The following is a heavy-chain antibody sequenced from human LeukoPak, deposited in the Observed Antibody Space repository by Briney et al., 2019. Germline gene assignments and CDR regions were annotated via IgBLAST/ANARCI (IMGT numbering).Heavy chain of an antibody. D-gene: IGHD3-16*01. CDR2: ISPGGGTT. CDR3: ARDPIPWGYWRSAYYYGMDV. Sequence: GGSLRLSCGVSGFAFGSEAMNWVRQSPARGLECISPGGGTTYYADSVKGRFTISRDNSKNTLSLQMNSLRAEDTAVYYCARDPIPWGYWRSAYYYGMDVWGQGTTVTVSS. J-gene: IGHJ6*02. CDR1: GFAFGSEA. V-gene: IGHV3-23*01.